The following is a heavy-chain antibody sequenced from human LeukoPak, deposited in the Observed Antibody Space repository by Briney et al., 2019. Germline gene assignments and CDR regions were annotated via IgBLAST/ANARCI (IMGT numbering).Heavy chain of an antibody. CDR2: IFPSGGEI. Sequence: GGSLRLSCAASGFTFSTFAMPWVRQPRGKGLEWVSSIFPSGGEIHYADSVRGRFTISRDNSKSTLSLQMNSLRVEDTAVYYCAKVAKYYYGSETYYFFEHWGQGTPVTASS. D-gene: IGHD3-10*01. CDR3: AKVAKYYYGSETYYFFEH. J-gene: IGHJ4*02. V-gene: IGHV3-23*01. CDR1: GFTFSTFA.